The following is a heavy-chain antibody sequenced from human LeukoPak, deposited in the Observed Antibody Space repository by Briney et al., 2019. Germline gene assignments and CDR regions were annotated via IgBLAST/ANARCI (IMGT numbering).Heavy chain of an antibody. D-gene: IGHD6-19*01. CDR1: GFTFSSYE. CDR3: ARDSDSSGWLDYYMDV. J-gene: IGHJ6*03. CDR2: ISSSGSTI. V-gene: IGHV3-48*03. Sequence: GGSLRLSCAASGFTFSSYEMNWVRQAPGKGLEWVSYISSSGSTIYYADSVKGRFTISRDNAKNSLYLQMNSLRAEDTAVYYCARDSDSSGWLDYYMDVWGQGTLVTVSS.